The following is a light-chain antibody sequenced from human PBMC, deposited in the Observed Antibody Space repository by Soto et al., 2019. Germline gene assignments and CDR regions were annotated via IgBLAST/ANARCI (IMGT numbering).Light chain of an antibody. CDR3: QQLDSYPLT. J-gene: IGKJ5*01. CDR1: QGISSY. Sequence: IQLTQSPSSLSASVGDRVTITCRASQGISSYLAWYQQKPGKAPKRLIYAASTLQSGVPSRFSGSGSGTDFTLTISSLQPEDFANYYCQQLDSYPLTFGQGTRLEIK. V-gene: IGKV1-9*01. CDR2: AAS.